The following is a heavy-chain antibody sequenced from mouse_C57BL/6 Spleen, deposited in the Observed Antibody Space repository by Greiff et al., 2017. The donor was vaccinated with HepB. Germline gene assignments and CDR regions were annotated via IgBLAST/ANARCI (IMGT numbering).Heavy chain of an antibody. CDR2: INPNNGGT. D-gene: IGHD2-3*01. CDR3: ARCPGDCYSAYAMDY. Sequence: EVQLQQSGPELVKPGASVKIPCKASGYTFTDYNMDWVKQSHGKSLEWIGDINPNNGGTIYNQKFKGKATLTVDKSSSTAYMELRSLTSEDTAVYYCARCPGDCYSAYAMDYWGQGTSVTVSS. CDR1: GYTFTDYN. V-gene: IGHV1-18*01. J-gene: IGHJ4*01.